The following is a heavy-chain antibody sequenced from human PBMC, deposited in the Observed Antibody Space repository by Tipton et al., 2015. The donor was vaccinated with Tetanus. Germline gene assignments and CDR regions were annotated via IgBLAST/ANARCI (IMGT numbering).Heavy chain of an antibody. D-gene: IGHD2-8*02. J-gene: IGHJ3*02. V-gene: IGHV4-59*11. CDR3: ARVLRYSTRGGWDDAFDI. CDR1: GGSLSSLL. Sequence: TLSLTCTVSGGSLSSLLWTWTRLSPGKGLEWIAYIFHGGSTNYNPSLKSRVTMSMDTSKNQFSLKLNSVTVADTAVYFCARVLRYSTRGGWDDAFDIWGQGTMVTVSS. CDR2: IFHGGST.